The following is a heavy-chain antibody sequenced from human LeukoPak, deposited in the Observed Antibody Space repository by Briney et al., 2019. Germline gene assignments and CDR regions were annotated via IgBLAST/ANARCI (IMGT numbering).Heavy chain of an antibody. CDR1: GGSFSGYY. V-gene: IGHV4-34*01. J-gene: IGHJ6*02. CDR2: INHSGST. D-gene: IGHD1-1*01. CDR3: ARVIIGGTTSGMDV. Sequence: SETLSLTCAVYGGSFSGYYWSWIRQPPGKGLEWIGEINHSGSTNYNPSLKSRVTISVDTSKNQFPLKLSSVTAADTAVYYCARVIIGGTTSGMDVWGQGTTVTVSS.